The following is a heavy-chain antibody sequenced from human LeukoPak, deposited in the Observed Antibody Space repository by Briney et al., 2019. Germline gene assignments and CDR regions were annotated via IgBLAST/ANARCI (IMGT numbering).Heavy chain of an antibody. D-gene: IGHD3-10*01. CDR3: ARTKLNYGSGSYPFDY. V-gene: IGHV4-34*01. CDR1: GGSFSGYY. Sequence: SETLSLTCAVYGGSFSGYYWSWIRQPPGKGLEWIEEINHSGSTNYNPSLKSRVTISVDTSKNQFSLKLSSVTAADTAVYYCARTKLNYGSGSYPFDYWGQGTLVTVSS. CDR2: INHSGST. J-gene: IGHJ4*02.